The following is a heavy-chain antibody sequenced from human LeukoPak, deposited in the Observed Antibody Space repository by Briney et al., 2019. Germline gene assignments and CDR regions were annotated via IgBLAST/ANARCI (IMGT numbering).Heavy chain of an antibody. CDR3: AKDSGGYSYGYDYFDY. D-gene: IGHD5-18*01. CDR1: GFTLSSYA. CDR2: ISGSGGST. V-gene: IGHV3-23*01. J-gene: IGHJ4*02. Sequence: GGSLRLSCAASGFTLSSYAMSWVRQAPGKGLEWVSAISGSGGSTYYADSVKGRFTISRDNSKNTLYLQMNSLRAEDTAVYYCAKDSGGYSYGYDYFDYWGQGTLVTVSS.